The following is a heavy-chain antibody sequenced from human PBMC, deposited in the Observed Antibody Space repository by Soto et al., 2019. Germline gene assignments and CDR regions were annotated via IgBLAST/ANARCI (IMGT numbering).Heavy chain of an antibody. CDR3: ARGKGVGSAWDDHLDP. CDR2: LSYDGTKK. V-gene: IGHV3-30*03. CDR1: GFFFSSFV. J-gene: IGHJ5*02. Sequence: QVQLVESGGGVVQPGGSLRLSCEASGFFFSSFVMHWVRQAPGKGLEWVAVLSYDGTKKYYSDSVKGRFLISRDNFGKTVSLQLCSLRVEDPAVYYCARGKGVGSAWDDHLDPWGQGTLVTVSS. D-gene: IGHD1-1*01.